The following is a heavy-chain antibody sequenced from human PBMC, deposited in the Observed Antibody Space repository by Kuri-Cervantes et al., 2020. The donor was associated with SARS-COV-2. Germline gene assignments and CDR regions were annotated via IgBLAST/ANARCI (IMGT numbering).Heavy chain of an antibody. D-gene: IGHD2-2*01. Sequence: GSLRLSCTVSGGPISSYYWSWIRQPAGKGLEWIGRIYTSGSTNYNPSLKSRVTMSVDTSKNQFSLKLSSVTAADTAVYYCARGSVVVVPATYYFDYWGQGTLVTVSS. J-gene: IGHJ4*02. CDR3: ARGSVVVVPATYYFDY. CDR2: IYTSGST. CDR1: GGPISSYY. V-gene: IGHV4-4*07.